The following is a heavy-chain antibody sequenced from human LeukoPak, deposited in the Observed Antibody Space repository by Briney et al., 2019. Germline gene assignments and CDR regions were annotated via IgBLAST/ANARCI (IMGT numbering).Heavy chain of an antibody. J-gene: IGHJ3*02. CDR3: ARGSVIAAADGGKAFDI. V-gene: IGHV3-30*01. CDR1: GFTFSSYA. D-gene: IGHD6-13*01. CDR2: ISYDGSNK. Sequence: GGSLRLSCAASGFTFSSYAMHWDRQAPGKGLEWVAVISYDGSNKYYADSVKGRFTISRDNSKNTLYLQMNSLRAEDTAVYYCARGSVIAAADGGKAFDIWGRGTMVTVSS.